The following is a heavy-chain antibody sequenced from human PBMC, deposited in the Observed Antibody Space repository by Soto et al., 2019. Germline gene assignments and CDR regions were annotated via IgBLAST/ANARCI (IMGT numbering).Heavy chain of an antibody. CDR3: AKDWPSYYYDSSGLFDY. V-gene: IGHV3-30*18. J-gene: IGHJ4*02. D-gene: IGHD3-22*01. CDR2: ISYDGSKK. Sequence: GGSLRLSCAASGFTFSSYGMHWVRQAPGKGLEWVAFISYDGSKKYYVDSVKGRFTISRDNSKNTLFLQMNSLRAEDTAVYYCAKDWPSYYYDSSGLFDYWGQGTLVTVSS. CDR1: GFTFSSYG.